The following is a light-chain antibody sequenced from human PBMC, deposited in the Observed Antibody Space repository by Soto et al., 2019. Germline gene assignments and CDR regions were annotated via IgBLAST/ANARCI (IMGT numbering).Light chain of an antibody. J-gene: IGKJ1*01. V-gene: IGKV3-15*01. Sequence: EIVMTQSPATLSVSPGERATLSCRASQSVSSSLAWYQQKPGQAPRLLIYGASTRATGIPARFSGSGSETAFTLTISSLQSEDFAVYYCQQYNTWWTFGQGTKVEIK. CDR1: QSVSSS. CDR3: QQYNTWWT. CDR2: GAS.